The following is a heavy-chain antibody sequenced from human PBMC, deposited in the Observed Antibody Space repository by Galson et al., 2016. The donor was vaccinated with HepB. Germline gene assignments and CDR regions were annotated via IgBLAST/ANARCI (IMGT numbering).Heavy chain of an antibody. J-gene: IGHJ4*02. CDR2: ISSRGNYI. Sequence: SLRLSCAGSGFTFSSYDMNWVRQAPGKGLEWVSAISSRGNYIYYADSVKGRFTISRDNAKNSLYLQMNSLRAEDTGVYYCARELRGPYSTSSHHWGQGTLVTVSS. CDR1: GFTFSSYD. V-gene: IGHV3-21*01. D-gene: IGHD4-17*01. CDR3: ARELRGPYSTSSHH.